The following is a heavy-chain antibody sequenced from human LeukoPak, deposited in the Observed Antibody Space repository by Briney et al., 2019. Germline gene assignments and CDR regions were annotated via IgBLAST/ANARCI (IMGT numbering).Heavy chain of an antibody. V-gene: IGHV1-18*01. J-gene: IGHJ5*02. Sequence: ASVKVSCKASGYAFTSYGISWVRQAPGQGLEWMGWTSAYNGNTNYAQKLQGRVTMTTDTSTSTAYMELRSLRSDDTAVYYCARVRSYCSSTSCYWRGWHNWFDPWGQGTLVTVSS. CDR3: ARVRSYCSSTSCYWRGWHNWFDP. CDR1: GYAFTSYG. CDR2: TSAYNGNT. D-gene: IGHD2-2*01.